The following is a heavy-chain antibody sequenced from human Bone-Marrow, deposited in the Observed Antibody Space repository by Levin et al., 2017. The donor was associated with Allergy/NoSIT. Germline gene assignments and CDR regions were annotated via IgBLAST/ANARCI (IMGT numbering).Heavy chain of an antibody. Sequence: GGSLRLSCAASGFTFSSYGMHWVRQAPGKGLEWVAVIWYDGSNKYYADSVKGRFTISRDNSKNTLYLQMNSLRAEDTAVYYCARGDHPELELHYGMDVWGQGTTVTVSS. CDR2: IWYDGSNK. CDR3: ARGDHPELELHYGMDV. V-gene: IGHV3-33*01. J-gene: IGHJ6*02. CDR1: GFTFSSYG. D-gene: IGHD1-7*01.